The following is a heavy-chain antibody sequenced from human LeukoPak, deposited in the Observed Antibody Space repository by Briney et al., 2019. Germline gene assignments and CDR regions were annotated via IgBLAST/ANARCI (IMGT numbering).Heavy chain of an antibody. V-gene: IGHV3-23*01. Sequence: PGGSLRLSCVGSGFTSIAYALTWARQAPGKGLEWVSCISGGGVTTYYADSVKGRFTISRDDSKNTLYLQMNSLRADDTAIYYCARNQQLGGHSYYYYGMDVWGQGTTVTVSS. D-gene: IGHD3-16*01. CDR3: ARNQQLGGHSYYYYGMDV. CDR1: GFTSIAYA. J-gene: IGHJ6*02. CDR2: ISGGGVTT.